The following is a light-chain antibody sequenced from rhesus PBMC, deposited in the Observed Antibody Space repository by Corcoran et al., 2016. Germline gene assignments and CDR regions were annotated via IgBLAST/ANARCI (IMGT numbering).Light chain of an antibody. CDR2: KAS. V-gene: IGKV1-22*01. CDR1: QGISTW. J-gene: IGKJ1*01. CDR3: QQYSSRPPT. Sequence: DIHMTQSPSSLSASVGDTVTITCRASQGISTWLAWYQQKPGKAPKILNYKASTLQRGVPSRFRGSGAATDFTLTISSLHPEDFTTYYCQQYSSRPPTFGQGTKVEIK.